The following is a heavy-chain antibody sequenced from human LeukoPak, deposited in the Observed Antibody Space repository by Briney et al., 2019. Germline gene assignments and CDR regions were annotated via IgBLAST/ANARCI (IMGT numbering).Heavy chain of an antibody. V-gene: IGHV4-59*08. CDR2: IYYSGST. J-gene: IGHJ5*02. CDR1: GGSISSHY. CDR3: ARHVFGGTFDP. Sequence: PSETLSLTHTVPGGSISSHYCSWIRQPPPNQPELIGYIYYSGSTNDNPPLKSRVTISVDTSKSQFSLKLSSVTAADTAVYYCARHVFGGTFDPWGQGTLVTVSS. D-gene: IGHD3-10*01.